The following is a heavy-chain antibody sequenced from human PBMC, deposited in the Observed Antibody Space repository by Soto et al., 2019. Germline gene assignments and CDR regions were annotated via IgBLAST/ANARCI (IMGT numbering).Heavy chain of an antibody. V-gene: IGHV4-39*01. CDR3: ARQGAARRRWYYSYYGMDV. J-gene: IGHJ6*02. D-gene: IGHD6-6*01. Sequence: SETLSLTCTVSGGSISSSSYYWGWIRQPPGKGLEWIGSIYYSGSTYYNPSLKSRVTISVDTSKNQFSLKLSSVTAADTAVYYCARQGAARRRWYYSYYGMDVWGQGTTVTVSS. CDR2: IYYSGST. CDR1: GGSISSSSYY.